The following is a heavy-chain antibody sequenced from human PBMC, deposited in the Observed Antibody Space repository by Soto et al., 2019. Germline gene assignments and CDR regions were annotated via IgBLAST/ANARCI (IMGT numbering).Heavy chain of an antibody. V-gene: IGHV1-3*01. J-gene: IGHJ4*02. CDR2: INAGNGNT. CDR1: GYTFTSYG. D-gene: IGHD3-10*01. Sequence: ASVKVSCKASGYTFTSYGISWVRQAPGQRLEWMGWINAGNGNTKYSQKFQGRVTITRDTSASTAYMELSSLRSEDTAVYYCARDKYYGSGTYNYFDYWGQGTLVTVS. CDR3: ARDKYYGSGTYNYFDY.